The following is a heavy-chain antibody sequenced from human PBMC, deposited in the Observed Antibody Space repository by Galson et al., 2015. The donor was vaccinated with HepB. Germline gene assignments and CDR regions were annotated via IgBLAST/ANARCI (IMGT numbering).Heavy chain of an antibody. D-gene: IGHD3-10*01. CDR3: ARATYGSGSYDFDY. V-gene: IGHV1-18*04. CDR2: VSAYSGNT. CDR1: GYTLTTYG. Sequence: SVKVSCKASGYTLTTYGISWVRQAPGQGLEWMGWVSAYSGNTNYAQKLQGRVTMTTDTSTNTAYMELRSLRSDDTAVYYCARATYGSGSYDFDYWGQGTLVTVSS. J-gene: IGHJ4*02.